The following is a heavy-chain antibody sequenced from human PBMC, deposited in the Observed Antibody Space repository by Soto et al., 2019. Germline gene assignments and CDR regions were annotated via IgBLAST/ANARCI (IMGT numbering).Heavy chain of an antibody. Sequence: QLLESGGALIQPGGSLRVSCVASGFKFSAYAMTWLRQSPGQGLQWVSSISTSGNTTFYADSVKGRFTISRDNSRNTLSLHMRSLRAEDTARYFCAKSPQRVFAYFDIWGQGSLVTVSS. V-gene: IGHV3-23*01. CDR1: GFKFSAYA. J-gene: IGHJ4*02. CDR3: AKSPQRVFAYFDI. D-gene: IGHD3-3*01. CDR2: ISTSGNTT.